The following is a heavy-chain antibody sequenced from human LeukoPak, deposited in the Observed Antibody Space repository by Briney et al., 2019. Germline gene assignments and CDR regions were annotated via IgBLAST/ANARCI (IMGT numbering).Heavy chain of an antibody. J-gene: IGHJ4*02. D-gene: IGHD1-1*01. CDR2: VSGSGTA. Sequence: SETLSLTCTVSTGSMNTFFWTWVRQPAGKGLEWIGRVSGSGTAYHNPSLGSRVSISLDTSNNQLFLKVFSVTAADTAVYYCARGNELTKTSGHYSFDYWSQGVLVSVS. CDR1: TGSMNTFF. CDR3: ARGNELTKTSGHYSFDY. V-gene: IGHV4-4*07.